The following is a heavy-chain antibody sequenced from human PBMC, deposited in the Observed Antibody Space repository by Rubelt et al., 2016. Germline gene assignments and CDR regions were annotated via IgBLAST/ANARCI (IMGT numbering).Heavy chain of an antibody. CDR3: ARDRTWLVPGLDAFDI. CDR1: GYTFTSYG. V-gene: IGHV1-18*01. Sequence: QVQLVQSGAEVKKPGASVKVSCKASGYTFTSYGISWVRQAPGQGLEWMGWISAYNGNTNYAQKLQGGVTRTTDTATSTAYMGLRSLRSDDTAVYYCARDRTWLVPGLDAFDIWGQGTMVTVSS. J-gene: IGHJ3*02. D-gene: IGHD6-19*01. CDR2: ISAYNGNT.